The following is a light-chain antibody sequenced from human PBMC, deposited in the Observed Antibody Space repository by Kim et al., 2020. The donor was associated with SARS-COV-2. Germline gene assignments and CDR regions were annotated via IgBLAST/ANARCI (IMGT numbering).Light chain of an antibody. V-gene: IGKV3-11*01. CDR1: QRIGGA. Sequence: LSPGERASLSCRASQRIGGALALYQQKPGQAPRLLIYDASNRATAIPSSFSGSESGTDFPLTVNSLEPEDFAVYYCQQRSDWPLTFCGGTKVDIK. J-gene: IGKJ4*01. CDR3: QQRSDWPLT. CDR2: DAS.